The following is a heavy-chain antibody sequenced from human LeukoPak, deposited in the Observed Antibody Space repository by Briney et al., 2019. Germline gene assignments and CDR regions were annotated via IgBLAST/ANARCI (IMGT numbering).Heavy chain of an antibody. CDR3: ARASGWLRSSWYFDL. D-gene: IGHD5-12*01. V-gene: IGHV4-34*01. CDR2: INHSGST. J-gene: IGHJ2*01. Sequence: SETLSLTCAIYGGSFSGHYWSWIRQPPGKGLEWIGEINHSGSTNYNPSLKSRVTISVDTSKNQFSLEVSSVTAADTALYYCARASGWLRSSWYFDLWGRGTLVTVSS. CDR1: GGSFSGHY.